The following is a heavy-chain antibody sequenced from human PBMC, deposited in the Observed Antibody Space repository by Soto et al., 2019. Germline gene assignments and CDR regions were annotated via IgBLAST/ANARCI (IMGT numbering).Heavy chain of an antibody. V-gene: IGHV3-30*18. CDR3: AKDFLSYCSSTSCYGMDV. CDR2: ISYDGINT. Sequence: GGSLRLSCAASEFTFSHYGMHWVRQAPGKGLEWVALISYDGINTYYADSVKGRFTISRDNSKNTLYLQLNSLRAEDTAVFCCAKDFLSYCSSTSCYGMDVWGQGTTVTVSS. J-gene: IGHJ6*02. D-gene: IGHD2-2*01. CDR1: EFTFSHYG.